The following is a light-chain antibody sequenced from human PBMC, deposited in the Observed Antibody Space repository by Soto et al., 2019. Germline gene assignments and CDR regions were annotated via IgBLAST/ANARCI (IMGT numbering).Light chain of an antibody. CDR2: GAS. CDR1: QSVYSDF. V-gene: IGKV3-20*01. CDR3: QQYGSPPLT. Sequence: IVLTQSPGTLSLSPGERATLSCRASQSVYSDFLAWYQQKPGQAPRLLIYGASSRATGIPDRFSGSGSGTDFNLTISRLEPEDFAVYYYQQYGSPPLTFGGGTKVEIK. J-gene: IGKJ4*01.